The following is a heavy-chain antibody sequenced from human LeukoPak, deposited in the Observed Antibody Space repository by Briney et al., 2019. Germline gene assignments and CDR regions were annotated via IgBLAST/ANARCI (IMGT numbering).Heavy chain of an antibody. J-gene: IGHJ1*01. CDR1: GGSISSGGYY. CDR3: ARHSSGGYFQH. Sequence: SETLSLTCTVSGGSISSGGYYWSWIRQHPGKGLEWIGYIYYSGSTYYNPSLKSRVTISVDTSKNQFSLKLSSVTAADTAVYYCARHSSGGYFQHWGQGTLVTVSS. CDR2: IYYSGST. V-gene: IGHV4-31*03. D-gene: IGHD3-22*01.